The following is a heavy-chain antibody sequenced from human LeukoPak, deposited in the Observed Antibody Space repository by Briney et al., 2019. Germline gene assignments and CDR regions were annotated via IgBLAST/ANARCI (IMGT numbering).Heavy chain of an antibody. CDR1: GYSISSSYY. V-gene: IGHV4-61*01. CDR2: IYYSGST. J-gene: IGHJ3*02. Sequence: SETLSLTCAVSGYSISSSYYWSWIRQPPGKGLEWIGYIYYSGSTNYNPSLKSRVTISVDTSKNQFSLKLSSVTAADTAVYYCARESGWCNAFDIWGQGTMVTVSS. D-gene: IGHD6-19*01. CDR3: ARESGWCNAFDI.